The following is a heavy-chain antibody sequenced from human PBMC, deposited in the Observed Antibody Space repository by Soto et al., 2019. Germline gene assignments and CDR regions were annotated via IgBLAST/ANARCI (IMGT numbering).Heavy chain of an antibody. CDR1: VFTFSSYA. J-gene: IGHJ6*02. Sequence: GGSLRLSCAASVFTFSSYAMSLVRQAPGKGLEWVSVISGNGVSIYYEDSVKGRFTISRDNSKNTMYMQMNSLRAEDTAVYYCARSREARYYYYGMDVWGQGNTVTVSS. CDR3: ARSREARYYYYGMDV. D-gene: IGHD6-6*01. CDR2: ISGNGVSI. V-gene: IGHV3-23*01.